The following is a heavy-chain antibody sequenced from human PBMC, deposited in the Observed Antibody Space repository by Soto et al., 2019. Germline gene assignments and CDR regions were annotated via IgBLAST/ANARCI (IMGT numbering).Heavy chain of an antibody. J-gene: IGHJ6*02. Sequence: GGSLRLSCAASGFTFSSYAMHWVRQAPGKGLEWVAVISYDGSNKYYADSVKGRFTISRDNSKNTLYLQMNSLRAEDTAVYYCARDCINGLHYYYYYGLDVWGQGTTVTVS. CDR1: GFTFSSYA. D-gene: IGHD2-8*01. CDR3: ARDCINGLHYYYYYGLDV. V-gene: IGHV3-30-3*01. CDR2: ISYDGSNK.